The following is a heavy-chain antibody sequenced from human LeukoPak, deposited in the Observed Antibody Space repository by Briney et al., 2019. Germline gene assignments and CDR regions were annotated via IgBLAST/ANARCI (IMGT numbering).Heavy chain of an antibody. Sequence: ASVKVSCKASGYTFTGYYMHWVRQAPGQGLEWMGWINPNRGGTNYAQKFQGRVTMTRDTSISTAYMELSRLRSDDTAVYYCARVTYLGGMDVWGQGTTVTVSS. V-gene: IGHV1-2*02. CDR2: INPNRGGT. CDR1: GYTFTGYY. J-gene: IGHJ6*02. CDR3: ARVTYLGGMDV.